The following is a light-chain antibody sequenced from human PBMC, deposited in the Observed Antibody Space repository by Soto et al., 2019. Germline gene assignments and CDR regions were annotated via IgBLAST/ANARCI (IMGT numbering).Light chain of an antibody. J-gene: IGLJ1*01. Sequence: QSALTQPASVSGSPGQSITISCTGTSSDVGTYNYVSWYQQHPGKAPKLMIYDVSDRPLGVSNRFSGAKSGNTASLTISGLQTEDEADYYCSSYTSSDTAVFGPGTKLTVL. CDR2: DVS. CDR1: SSDVGTYNY. V-gene: IGLV2-14*01. CDR3: SSYTSSDTAV.